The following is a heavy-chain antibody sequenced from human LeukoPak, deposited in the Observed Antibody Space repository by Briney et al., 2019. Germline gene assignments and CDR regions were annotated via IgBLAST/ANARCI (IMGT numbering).Heavy chain of an antibody. CDR3: ARNVKTGTTFTALGY. D-gene: IGHD1-1*01. J-gene: IGHJ4*02. Sequence: GGSLRLSCAASGITFSSYRMKWVRQAPGKGRGWVSSISSSSSYIYYADSVKGRFTISRDNAKNSLYLQMNRLRAEDTAVYYCARNVKTGTTFTALGYWGQGTLVTVSS. V-gene: IGHV3-21*01. CDR2: ISSSSSYI. CDR1: GITFSSYR.